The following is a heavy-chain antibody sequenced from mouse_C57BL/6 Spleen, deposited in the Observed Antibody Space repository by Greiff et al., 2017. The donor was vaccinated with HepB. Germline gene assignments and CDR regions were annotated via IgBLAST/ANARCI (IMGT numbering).Heavy chain of an antibody. V-gene: IGHV5-9*01. D-gene: IGHD2-1*01. CDR3: ARHYGNYEGY. J-gene: IGHJ2*01. CDR1: GFTFSSYT. CDR2: ISGGGGNT. Sequence: EVKLVESGGGLVKPGGSLKLSCAASGFTFSSYTMSWVRQTPEKRLEWVATISGGGGNTYYPDSVKGRFTISRDNAKNTLYLQMSSLRSDDTALYYCARHYGNYEGYWGQGTTLTVSS.